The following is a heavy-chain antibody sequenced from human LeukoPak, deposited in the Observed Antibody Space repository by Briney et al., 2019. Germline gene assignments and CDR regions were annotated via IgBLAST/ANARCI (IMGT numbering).Heavy chain of an antibody. CDR1: GFTFSSYS. Sequence: GGSLRLSCAASGFTFSSYSMNWVRQAPGKGLEWVSGIRADAVTTYYADSVKGRFIISRDNSKNTVYLQMNSLSAEDAAVYYCVKDDGWVQYANWGQGTLVTVSS. J-gene: IGHJ4*02. CDR3: VKDDGWVQYAN. V-gene: IGHV3-23*01. CDR2: IRADAVTT. D-gene: IGHD5-24*01.